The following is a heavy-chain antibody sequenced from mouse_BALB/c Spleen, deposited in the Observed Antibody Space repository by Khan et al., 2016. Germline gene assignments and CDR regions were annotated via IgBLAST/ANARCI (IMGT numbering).Heavy chain of an antibody. CDR3: AREGLRRVFAY. J-gene: IGHJ3*01. CDR1: GFTFSDYY. V-gene: IGHV5-4*02. CDR2: ISDGGSYT. D-gene: IGHD2-4*01. Sequence: EVELVESGGGLVKPGGSLKLSCAASGFTFSDYYMYWVRQTPEKRLEWVATISDGGSYTYYPDSVKGRFTISRDNAKNNLYLQMSSLKSEDTARYYCAREGLRRVFAYWVQGTLVTVSA.